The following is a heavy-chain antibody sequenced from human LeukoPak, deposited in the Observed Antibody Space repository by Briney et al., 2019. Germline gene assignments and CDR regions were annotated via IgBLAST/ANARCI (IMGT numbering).Heavy chain of an antibody. D-gene: IGHD3-3*01. V-gene: IGHV4-34*01. CDR1: GGSFSGDY. CDR2: INHSGST. Sequence: SETLSLTCAVYGGSFSGDYWSWIRQPPGKGLEWIGEINHSGSTNYNPSLKSRVTISVDTSKNQFSLKLSSVTAADTAVYYCARGEKRITIFGVVINPHPQFDYWGQGTLVTVSS. J-gene: IGHJ4*02. CDR3: ARGEKRITIFGVVINPHPQFDY.